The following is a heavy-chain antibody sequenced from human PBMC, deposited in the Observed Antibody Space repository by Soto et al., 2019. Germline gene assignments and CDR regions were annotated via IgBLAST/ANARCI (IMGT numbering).Heavy chain of an antibody. D-gene: IGHD3-3*01. CDR3: ARVRYYDFWSGPTGAFDI. CDR2: MNPNSGNT. Sequence: GASVKVSCKASGYTFTSYDINWVRQATGQGLEWMGWMNPNSGNTGYAQKFQGRVTMTRNTSISTAYRELSSLRSEDTAVYYCARVRYYDFWSGPTGAFDIWGQGTMVTVSS. CDR1: GYTFTSYD. J-gene: IGHJ3*02. V-gene: IGHV1-8*01.